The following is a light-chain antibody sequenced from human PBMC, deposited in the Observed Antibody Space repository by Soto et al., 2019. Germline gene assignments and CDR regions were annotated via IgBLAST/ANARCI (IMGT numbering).Light chain of an antibody. Sequence: PGDTATLSCRASQSVTSNNLAWYQHKPGQTPRLLIYGASSRATGIPDTFSGSGSGTDFTLTISSLEPEDFAVYYCLQYGTSPYTFGQGSEVEI. J-gene: IGKJ2*01. CDR2: GAS. V-gene: IGKV3-20*01. CDR3: LQYGTSPYT. CDR1: QSVTSNN.